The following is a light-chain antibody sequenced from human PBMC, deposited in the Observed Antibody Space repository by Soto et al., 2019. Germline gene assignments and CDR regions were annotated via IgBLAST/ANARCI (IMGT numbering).Light chain of an antibody. CDR2: DVS. CDR3: CSYAGSYTRRV. CDR1: SSDVGGYNY. J-gene: IGLJ3*02. V-gene: IGLV2-11*01. Sequence: QSALTQPRSVSGSPGQSVTISCTGTSSDVGGYNYVSWYQQHPGKAPKLMIYDVSKRPSGVHDRFSGSKSGNTASLTISVLQAEDEADYYSCSYAGSYTRRVFGEGTKLTVL.